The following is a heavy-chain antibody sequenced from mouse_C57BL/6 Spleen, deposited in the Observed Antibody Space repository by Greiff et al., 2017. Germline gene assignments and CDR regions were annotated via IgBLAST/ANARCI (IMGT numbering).Heavy chain of an antibody. CDR1: GSTFSNYW. J-gene: IGHJ2*01. V-gene: IGHV6-3*01. CDR2: IRLKSDNYAT. D-gene: IGHD1-1*01. Sequence: EVMLVESGGGLVQPGGSMKLSCVASGSTFSNYWMNWVRQSPEKGLEWVAQIRLKSDNYATHYAESVKGRFTISRDDSKSSVYLQMNNLRAEDTGIYYCTGENYYGSSYDFDYWGQGTTLTVSS. CDR3: TGENYYGSSYDFDY.